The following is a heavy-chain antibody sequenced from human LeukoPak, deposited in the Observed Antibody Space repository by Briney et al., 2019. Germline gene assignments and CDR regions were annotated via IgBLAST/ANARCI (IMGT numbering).Heavy chain of an antibody. V-gene: IGHV3-23*01. CDR2: ISGSGGST. CDR1: GFTFSSYA. J-gene: IGHJ4*02. CDR3: AKDRQQLARTEYYFDY. Sequence: GGSLRLSCAASGFTFSSYAMSWVRQAPGKGLEWVSAISGSGGSTYCADSVKGRFTISRDNSKNTLYLQMNSLRAEDTAVYYCAKDRQQLARTEYYFDYWGQGTLVTVSS. D-gene: IGHD6-13*01.